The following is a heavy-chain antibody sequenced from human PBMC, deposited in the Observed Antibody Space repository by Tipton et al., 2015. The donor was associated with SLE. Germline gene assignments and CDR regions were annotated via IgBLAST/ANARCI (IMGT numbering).Heavy chain of an antibody. CDR2: ISSSGSTI. CDR1: GFTFSDYY. J-gene: IGHJ6*02. CDR3: ARDKVTICGVVIMNYYGMDV. Sequence: SLRLSCAASGFTFSDYYMSWIRQAPGKGLEWVSYISSSGSTIYYADSVKGRFTISRDNAKNSLYLQMNSLRAEDTAVYYCARDKVTICGVVIMNYYGMDVWGQGTTVPVSS. D-gene: IGHD3-3*01. V-gene: IGHV3-11*01.